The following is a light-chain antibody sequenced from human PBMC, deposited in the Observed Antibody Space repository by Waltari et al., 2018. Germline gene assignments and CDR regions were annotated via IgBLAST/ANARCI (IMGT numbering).Light chain of an antibody. CDR2: GAS. Sequence: EIVLTQSPGTLSLSPGERATLSCRASQSVSSKNLAWYQQKSGQAPRLLIYGASSRATDIPDRFSGRGSGTDFILTITRLEPEDFAVYYCQQYGSSPYTFGQGTRLEIK. J-gene: IGKJ2*01. V-gene: IGKV3-20*01. CDR3: QQYGSSPYT. CDR1: QSVSSKN.